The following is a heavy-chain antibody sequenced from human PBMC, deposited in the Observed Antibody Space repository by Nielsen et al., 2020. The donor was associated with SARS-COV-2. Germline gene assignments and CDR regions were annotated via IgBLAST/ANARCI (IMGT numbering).Heavy chain of an antibody. V-gene: IGHV3-23*01. CDR1: GFMFSTYA. CDR3: ARSHCGTSTCYVDL. CDR2: IAGSGGRT. D-gene: IGHD2-2*01. Sequence: GGSLRLSCAASGFMFSTYAMSWVRQAPGKGLEWVSGIAGSGGRTHSADSVEGRLTISRDNSKNTLYLQMNSLRAEDTAVYFCARSHCGTSTCYVDLWGQGTLVTVSS. J-gene: IGHJ4*02.